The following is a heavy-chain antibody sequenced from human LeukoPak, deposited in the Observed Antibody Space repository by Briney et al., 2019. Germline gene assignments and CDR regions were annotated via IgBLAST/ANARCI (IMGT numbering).Heavy chain of an antibody. CDR3: ARAGYFDWLLYGYFDY. J-gene: IGHJ4*02. Sequence: GGSLRLSCAASGFTFSSYWMRWVRQAPGKGLEWVANIKQDGSEKYYVDSVKGRFTISRDNAKNSLYLQMNSMRAEDTAVYYCARAGYFDWLLYGYFDYWGQGTLVTVSS. V-gene: IGHV3-7*01. D-gene: IGHD3-9*01. CDR1: GFTFSSYW. CDR2: IKQDGSEK.